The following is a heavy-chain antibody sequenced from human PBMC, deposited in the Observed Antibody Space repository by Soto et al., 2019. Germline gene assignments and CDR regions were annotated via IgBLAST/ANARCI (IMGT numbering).Heavy chain of an antibody. CDR1: GYTLTELS. Sequence: ASVKVSSKVSGYTLTELSMHRVRQAPGKGLEWMGGFDPEDGETIYAQKLHGRLTMTEDTSTDTAYIELSSLRSEDTAVYYCATVGSSGYYSYWGQGTLVTVSS. J-gene: IGHJ4*02. CDR2: FDPEDGET. D-gene: IGHD3-22*01. V-gene: IGHV1-24*01. CDR3: ATVGSSGYYSY.